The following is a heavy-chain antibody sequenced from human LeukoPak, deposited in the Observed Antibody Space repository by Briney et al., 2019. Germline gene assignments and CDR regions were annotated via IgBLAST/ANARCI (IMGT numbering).Heavy chain of an antibody. D-gene: IGHD3-3*01. V-gene: IGHV1-69*13. Sequence: SVKVSCKASGGTFSSYAISWVRQAPGQGLEGMGGIIPIFGTENYAQKFQGRVTITADESTSTAYMELSSLRSEDTAVYYCARDRSYDFWSGEAWYRKGYFDYWGQGTLVTVSS. CDR1: GGTFSSYA. CDR3: ARDRSYDFWSGEAWYRKGYFDY. CDR2: IIPIFGTE. J-gene: IGHJ4*02.